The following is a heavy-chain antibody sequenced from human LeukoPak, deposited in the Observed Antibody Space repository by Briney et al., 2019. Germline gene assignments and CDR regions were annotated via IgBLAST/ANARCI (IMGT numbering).Heavy chain of an antibody. CDR2: IYPGDSDT. CDR1: GYSFTTYW. CDR3: ARHYFGLMDYYYGMDV. D-gene: IGHD3-10*01. Sequence: GESLKISCQGSGYSFTTYWVGWVRQMPGKGLEWMGIIYPGDSDTRYSPSFQGQVTISADKSISTAYLQWSSLKASDTAMYYCARHYFGLMDYYYGMDVWGQGTTVTVSS. V-gene: IGHV5-51*01. J-gene: IGHJ6*02.